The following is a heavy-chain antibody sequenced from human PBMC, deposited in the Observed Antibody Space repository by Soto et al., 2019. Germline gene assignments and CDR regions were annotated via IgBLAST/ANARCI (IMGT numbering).Heavy chain of an antibody. CDR3: ARVRITIFGGNYMDV. Sequence: ASVKASFKASVYTFTSYDINWVRQATGQGLEWMGWMNPNSGNTGYAQKFQGRVTMTRNTSISTAYMELSGLRSEDTAVYYCARVRITIFGGNYMDVWGKGTTVTVS. CDR2: MNPNSGNT. V-gene: IGHV1-8*01. D-gene: IGHD3-3*01. CDR1: VYTFTSYD. J-gene: IGHJ6*03.